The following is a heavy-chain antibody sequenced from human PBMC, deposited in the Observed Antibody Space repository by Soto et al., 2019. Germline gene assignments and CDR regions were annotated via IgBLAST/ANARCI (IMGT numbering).Heavy chain of an antibody. Sequence: GGSLRLSCAASGFTFGSYAMSWVRQAPGKGLEWVSATSGSGGSTYYADSVKGRFTISRDNSKNTLYLQMNSLRAEDTAVYYCAKDNAQWAIGELFYWGQGTLVTVSS. CDR3: AKDNAQWAIGELFY. V-gene: IGHV3-23*01. J-gene: IGHJ4*02. D-gene: IGHD3-10*01. CDR2: TSGSGGST. CDR1: GFTFGSYA.